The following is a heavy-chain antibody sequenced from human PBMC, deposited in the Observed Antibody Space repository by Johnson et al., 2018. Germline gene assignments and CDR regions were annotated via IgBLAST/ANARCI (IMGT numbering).Heavy chain of an antibody. V-gene: IGHV3-48*02. J-gene: IGHJ4*02. CDR3: ARNMASSGSGLDC. Sequence: VQLVQSGGGLVQPDRSLRVSCAASGFTFRTYAMNWVRQAPGKGLEWISYISSTRSTIEYADSVRGRFTIPRDNAKNSLYLEMSSRREEDTGVYYCARNMASSGSGLDCWGQGTLVTVSS. D-gene: IGHD3-10*01. CDR1: GFTFRTYA. CDR2: ISSTRSTI.